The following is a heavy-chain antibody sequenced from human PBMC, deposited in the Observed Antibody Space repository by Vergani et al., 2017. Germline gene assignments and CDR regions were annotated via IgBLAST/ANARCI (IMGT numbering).Heavy chain of an antibody. CDR1: GFTFSNGW. CDR2: IKSKTDGGTT. Sequence: EVQLVESGGGLVKPGGSLRLSCAVSGFTFSNGWMSWVRQAPGKGLEWIGRIKSKTDGGTTDYAAPVKDRFTISRDDSKNTLYLQMNSLKTEDTAVYYCTTEYYYDNSGLFDYWGQGTLVTVSS. J-gene: IGHJ4*02. CDR3: TTEYYYDNSGLFDY. D-gene: IGHD3-22*01. V-gene: IGHV3-15*01.